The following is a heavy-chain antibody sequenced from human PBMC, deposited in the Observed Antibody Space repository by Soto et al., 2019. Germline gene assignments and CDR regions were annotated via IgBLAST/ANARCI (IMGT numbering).Heavy chain of an antibody. V-gene: IGHV2-26*01. Sequence: SGTTLVNPTDTLTLTCTVSGFSLSNARRGVSWICQPPGNALDRLAHIFSNDEKSYSTSLKSRLTISKDTSKSQVVLTMTNMDPVDTATYYCARNQRDYGGKNSRYYYYGMDVWGQGTTVTVSS. CDR2: IFSNDEK. CDR1: GFSLSNARRG. D-gene: IGHD4-17*01. CDR3: ARNQRDYGGKNSRYYYYGMDV. J-gene: IGHJ6*02.